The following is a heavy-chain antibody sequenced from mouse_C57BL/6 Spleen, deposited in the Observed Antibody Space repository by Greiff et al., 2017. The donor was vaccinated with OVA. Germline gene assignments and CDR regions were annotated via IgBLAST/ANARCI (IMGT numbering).Heavy chain of an antibody. CDR1: GYTFTSYG. Sequence: VMLVESGAELARPGASVKLSCKASGYTFTSYGISWVKQRTGQGLEWIGEIYPRSGNTYYNEKFKGKATLTADKSSSTAYMELRSLTSEDSAVYFCARFGDYYAMDYWGQGTSVTVSS. CDR2: IYPRSGNT. V-gene: IGHV1-81*01. J-gene: IGHJ4*01. CDR3: ARFGDYYAMDY.